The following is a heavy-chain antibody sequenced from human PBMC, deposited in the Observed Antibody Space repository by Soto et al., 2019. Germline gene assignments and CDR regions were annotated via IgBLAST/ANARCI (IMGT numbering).Heavy chain of an antibody. CDR3: ARDAAYNGSGGGLYGMDV. J-gene: IGHJ6*02. Sequence: QVQLVQSGPEVKKPGASVKVSCKASGYSFTRHGVSWVRQAPGEGLEWMGWISVKKGDTNYAQKFQGRLTLTTDTSTATAYMELRSLGSDDTAVYYCARDAAYNGSGGGLYGMDVWGQGTTVTPSS. D-gene: IGHD3-10*01. CDR1: GYSFTRHG. V-gene: IGHV1-18*01. CDR2: ISVKKGDT.